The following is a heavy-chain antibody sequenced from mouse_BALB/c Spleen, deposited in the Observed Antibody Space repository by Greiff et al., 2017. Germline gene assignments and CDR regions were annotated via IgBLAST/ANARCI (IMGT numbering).Heavy chain of an antibody. CDR1: GDSITSGY. Sequence: DVKLQESGPSLVKPSQTLSLTCSVTGDSITSGYWNWIRKFPGNKLEYMGYISYSGSTYYNPSLKSRISITRDTSKNQYYLQLNSVTTEVTATYYCARTPYYYGSSYRYFDYWGQGTTLTVSS. CDR3: ARTPYYYGSSYRYFDY. V-gene: IGHV3-8*02. J-gene: IGHJ2*01. D-gene: IGHD1-1*01. CDR2: ISYSGST.